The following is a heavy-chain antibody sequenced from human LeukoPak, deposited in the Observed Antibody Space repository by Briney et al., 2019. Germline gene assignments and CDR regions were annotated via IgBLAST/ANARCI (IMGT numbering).Heavy chain of an antibody. CDR3: ARDQYDTWSRRGNFDS. CDR2: IKLDGSEK. D-gene: IGHD3-3*01. Sequence: GGSLRLSCVAAGFTFGKYWMSWVRQAPGKGLEWVANIKLDGSEKNYVDSVKGRFTISRDNTKNSLYLQMNSLRVEDTAVFYCARDQYDTWSRRGNFDSWGQGTLVIVSS. CDR1: GFTFGKYW. V-gene: IGHV3-7*03. J-gene: IGHJ4*02.